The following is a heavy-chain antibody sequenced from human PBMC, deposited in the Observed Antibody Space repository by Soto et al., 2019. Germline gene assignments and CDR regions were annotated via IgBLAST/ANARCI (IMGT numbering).Heavy chain of an antibody. D-gene: IGHD3-10*01. Sequence: GESLKISCKGSGYSFTSYWVGWVRQMPGKGLEWMGIIYPGDSDTRYSPSFQGQVTISADKSISTAYLQWSSLKASDTAMYYCASGSRGGYYYYGMDVWGQGTTVTVSS. CDR3: ASGSRGGYYYYGMDV. CDR2: IYPGDSDT. J-gene: IGHJ6*02. V-gene: IGHV5-51*01. CDR1: GYSFTSYW.